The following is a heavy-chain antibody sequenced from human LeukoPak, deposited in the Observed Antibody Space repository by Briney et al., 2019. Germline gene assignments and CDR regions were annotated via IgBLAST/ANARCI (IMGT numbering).Heavy chain of an antibody. CDR2: INHSGST. CDR1: GGSFSGYY. CDR3: ARAGSSYYYYYYMDA. J-gene: IGHJ6*03. D-gene: IGHD2-2*01. V-gene: IGHV4-34*01. Sequence: SETLSLTCAVYGGSFSGYYWSWIRQPPGKGLEWIGEINHSGSTNYNPSLKSRVTISVDTSKNQFSLKLSSVTAADTAVYYCARAGSSYYYYYYMDAWGKGTTVTVSS.